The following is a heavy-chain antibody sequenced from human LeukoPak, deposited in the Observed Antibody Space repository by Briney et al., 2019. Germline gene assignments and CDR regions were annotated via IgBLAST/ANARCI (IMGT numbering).Heavy chain of an antibody. Sequence: GGSLRLSCAASGXTFSSYSMNWVRQAPGKGLEWVSYISSGSSTIFYADSVKGRFTISRDNAKNSLYLQMNSLRAEDTAVYYCAREGIDYDILTGYPNWGQGTLVTVSS. D-gene: IGHD3-9*01. J-gene: IGHJ4*02. V-gene: IGHV3-48*04. CDR2: ISSGSSTI. CDR3: AREGIDYDILTGYPN. CDR1: GXTFSSYS.